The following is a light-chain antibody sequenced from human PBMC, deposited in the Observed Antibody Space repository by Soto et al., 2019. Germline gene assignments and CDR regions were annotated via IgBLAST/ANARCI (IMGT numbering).Light chain of an antibody. Sequence: EIVMTQSPATLSVFPGERATLSCRASLSVDSDLAWYQLKPGQAPRLLIYGASTRATGISARFTGSGSGTEFTLTISSLQAEDFALYFCQLYTNWPLTFGGGTKVEI. J-gene: IGKJ4*01. CDR2: GAS. CDR3: QLYTNWPLT. CDR1: LSVDSD. V-gene: IGKV3-15*01.